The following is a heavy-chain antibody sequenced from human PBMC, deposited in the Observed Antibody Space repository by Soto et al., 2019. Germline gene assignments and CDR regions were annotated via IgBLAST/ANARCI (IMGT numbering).Heavy chain of an antibody. J-gene: IGHJ4*02. CDR3: ARDALGDYYFDY. V-gene: IGHV3-21*01. CDR2: ISTSSNYI. Sequence: AGGSLRLSCAASGFTISRYSMIWVRQAPGKGLEWVSSISTSSNYIYNADSTKGRFTISRDNAKNSLYLQMNSLRAEDTAVYYCARDALGDYYFDYWGQGTVVTVSS. CDR1: GFTISRYS.